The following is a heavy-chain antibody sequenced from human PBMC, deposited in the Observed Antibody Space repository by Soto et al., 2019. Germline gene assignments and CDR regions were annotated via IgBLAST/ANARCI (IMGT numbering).Heavy chain of an antibody. V-gene: IGHV1-18*04. J-gene: IGHJ3*02. D-gene: IGHD3-22*01. CDR1: GYTFPSYG. CDR2: ITAYNGNT. CDR3: ARDFRSIVGALDI. Sequence: ASLKVSCKASGYTFPSYGIRWVRHAPGQGLEWMGWITAYNGNTKYAQKLQGRVTMTTDTSPSTAYMELRRLISDDAAVYYWARDFRSIVGALDIWGQGTMVTVSS.